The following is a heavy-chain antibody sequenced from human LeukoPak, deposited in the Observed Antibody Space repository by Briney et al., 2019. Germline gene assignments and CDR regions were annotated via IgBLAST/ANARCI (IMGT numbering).Heavy chain of an antibody. CDR3: ARHVRGDFWSGPVYCLDY. Sequence: AETLSLTCTVSGGSISTYYWSWIRQPPGKGLEWIGYIYYSGSTNYNPSLKSRVTISVDTSKNHFSLKLSSVTAADTAVYYCARHVRGDFWSGPVYCLDYWGQGTLVTVSS. V-gene: IGHV4-59*08. CDR2: IYYSGST. J-gene: IGHJ4*02. CDR1: GGSISTYY. D-gene: IGHD3-3*01.